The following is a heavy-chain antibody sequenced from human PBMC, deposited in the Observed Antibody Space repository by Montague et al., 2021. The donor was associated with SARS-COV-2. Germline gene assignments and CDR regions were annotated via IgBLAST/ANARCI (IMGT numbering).Heavy chain of an antibody. Sequence: TLSLTCSVSSGSISAGHHWSWIRQHPMKGLEWIGYIYYSGSTYYNPSFKGRVTISIDTAKNQFSLELTSMTAADTAVYYCARIGGWAGAFWGQGTLVTVSS. J-gene: IGHJ4*02. D-gene: IGHD6-19*01. CDR1: SGSISAGHH. V-gene: IGHV4-31*03. CDR3: ARIGGWAGAF. CDR2: IYYSGST.